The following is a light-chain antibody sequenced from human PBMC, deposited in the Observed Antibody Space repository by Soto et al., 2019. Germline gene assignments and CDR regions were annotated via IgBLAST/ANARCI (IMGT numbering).Light chain of an antibody. Sequence: DIQMTPSPSSLSASVGDEVTITCRASQTIMTYLNWYQLKPGKPPRLLIYAASSLQSGVPSRFSGSGSGTDFTLTISSLQPEDFATYSCQQSYNSPQTFGQGTKVDIK. CDR3: QQSYNSPQT. V-gene: IGKV1-39*01. CDR2: AAS. CDR1: QTIMTY. J-gene: IGKJ1*01.